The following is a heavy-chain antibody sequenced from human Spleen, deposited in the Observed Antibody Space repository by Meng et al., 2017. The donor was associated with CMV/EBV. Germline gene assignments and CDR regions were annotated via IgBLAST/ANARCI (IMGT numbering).Heavy chain of an antibody. D-gene: IGHD1-26*01. CDR1: GGTFSSYA. CDR3: AGGNSGTYYRFDY. CDR2: IILIFGSP. J-gene: IGHJ4*02. Sequence: KVSCKASGGTFSSYAISWVRQAPGQGLEWIGGIILIFGSPSYAQKFQGRVTITTDESTSTASMELSSLRSEDTAVYYCAGGNSGTYYRFDYWGQGTLVTVSS. V-gene: IGHV1-69*05.